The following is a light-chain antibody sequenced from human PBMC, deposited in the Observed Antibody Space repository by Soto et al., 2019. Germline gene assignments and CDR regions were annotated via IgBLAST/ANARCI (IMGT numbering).Light chain of an antibody. J-gene: IGLJ1*01. Sequence: QSALTQPASVSGSPGQSVTISCTGTSSDVGGYNYVSWYQQHPGKAPILMIYDVSNRPSGVSNRFSGSKSGNTASLTISGLQAEEEADYYCSSYTSSSTYVFGTGTKVTVL. CDR1: SSDVGGYNY. CDR3: SSYTSSSTYV. V-gene: IGLV2-14*01. CDR2: DVS.